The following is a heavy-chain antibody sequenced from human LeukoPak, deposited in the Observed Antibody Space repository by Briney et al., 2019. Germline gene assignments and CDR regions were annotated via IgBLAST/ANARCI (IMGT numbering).Heavy chain of an antibody. D-gene: IGHD2-21*01. CDR3: AKTRHIVVVSAIDYFDP. V-gene: IGHV3-53*01. J-gene: IGHJ5*02. CDR2: IYSGGST. Sequence: GGSLRLSCAASGFTVSSNYMSWVRQAPGKGLEWVSVIYSGGSTYYADSVKGRFTISRDNSKNTLYLQMNGLRAEDTAVYYCAKTRHIVVVSAIDYFDPWGQGTLVTVSS. CDR1: GFTVSSNY.